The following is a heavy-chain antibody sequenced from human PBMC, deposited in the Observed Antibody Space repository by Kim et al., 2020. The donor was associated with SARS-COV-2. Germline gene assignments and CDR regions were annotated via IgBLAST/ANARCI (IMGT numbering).Heavy chain of an antibody. D-gene: IGHD6-13*01. CDR3: ARERYLGDSSSPPNYYYYYYGMDV. CDR2: ISAYNGNT. Sequence: ASVKVSCKASGYTFTSYGISWVRQAPGQGLEWMGWISAYNGNTNYAQKLQGRVTMTTDTSTSTAYMELRSLRSDDTAVYYCARERYLGDSSSPPNYYYYYYGMDVWGQGTTVTVSS. V-gene: IGHV1-18*04. CDR1: GYTFTSYG. J-gene: IGHJ6*02.